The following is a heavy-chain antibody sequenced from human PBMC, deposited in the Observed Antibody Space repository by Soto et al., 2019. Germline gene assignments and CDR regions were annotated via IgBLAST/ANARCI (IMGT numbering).Heavy chain of an antibody. V-gene: IGHV4-31*03. CDR2: IYYSGST. D-gene: IGHD3-22*01. J-gene: IGHJ5*02. CDR3: ARVLITMIVVVIPPGGWFDP. Sequence: SETLSLTCTVSGGSISSGGYYWSWIRQHPGKGLEWIGYIYYSGSTYYNPSLKSRVTISVDTSKNQFSLKLSSVTAADTAVYYCARVLITMIVVVIPPGGWFDPWGQGTLVTVSS. CDR1: GGSISSGGYY.